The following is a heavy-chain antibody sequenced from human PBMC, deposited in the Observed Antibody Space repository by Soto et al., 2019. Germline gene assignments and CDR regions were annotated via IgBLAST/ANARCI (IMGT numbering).Heavy chain of an antibody. CDR1: GGSVSSGSYY. CDR2: IYYSGST. V-gene: IGHV4-61*01. CDR3: ARDSYGPPAFDY. D-gene: IGHD5-18*01. Sequence: QVQLQESGPGLVKPSETLSLTCTVSGGSVSSGSYYWSWIRQPPGKGLEWIGYIYYSGSTNYNPSLTSRVTISVDTSKNQFSLKLSSVTAADTAVYYCARDSYGPPAFDYWGQGTLVTVSS. J-gene: IGHJ4*02.